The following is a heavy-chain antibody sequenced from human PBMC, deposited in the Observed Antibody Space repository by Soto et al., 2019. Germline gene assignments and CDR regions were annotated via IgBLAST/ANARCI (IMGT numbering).Heavy chain of an antibody. CDR1: GGSISSGDYY. D-gene: IGHD3-16*01. V-gene: IGHV4-61*08. Sequence: SETLSLTCTVFGGSISSGDYYWIWIRQPPGKGLEWIGYIYYSGSTNYNPSLKSRVTISVDTSKNQFSLKLSSVTAADTAVYYCARRYGGNFDYWGQGTLVTVSS. J-gene: IGHJ4*02. CDR3: ARRYGGNFDY. CDR2: IYYSGST.